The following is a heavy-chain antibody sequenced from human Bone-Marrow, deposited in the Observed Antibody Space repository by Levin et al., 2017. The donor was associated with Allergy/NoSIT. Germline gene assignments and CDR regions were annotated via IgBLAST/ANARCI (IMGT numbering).Heavy chain of an antibody. V-gene: IGHV3-30-3*01. CDR1: GFTFSSYA. CDR2: ISYDGSNK. Sequence: GGSLRLSCAASGFTFSSYAMHWVRQAPGKGLEWVAVISYDGSNKYYADSVKGRFTISRDNSKNTLYLQMNSLRAEDTAVYYCARGDIVVVPAAIPYYYGMDVWGQGTTVTVSS. CDR3: ARGDIVVVPAAIPYYYGMDV. D-gene: IGHD2-2*01. J-gene: IGHJ6*02.